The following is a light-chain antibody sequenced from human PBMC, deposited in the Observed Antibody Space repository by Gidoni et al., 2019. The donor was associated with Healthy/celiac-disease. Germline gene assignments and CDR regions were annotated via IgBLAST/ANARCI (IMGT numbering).Light chain of an antibody. CDR2: GAS. J-gene: IGKJ1*01. CDR1: QSVSSSY. Sequence: ESVLTQSPGTLSLSPGESATLPCRASQSVSSSYLAWYQQKPGQAPRLLIYGASSRATGIPDRFSGSGSGTDFTLTISRLEPEDFAVYYCQQYGSSPWTFGQGTKVEIK. V-gene: IGKV3-20*01. CDR3: QQYGSSPWT.